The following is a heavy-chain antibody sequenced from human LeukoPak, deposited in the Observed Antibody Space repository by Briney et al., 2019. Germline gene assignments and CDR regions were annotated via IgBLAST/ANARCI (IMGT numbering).Heavy chain of an antibody. CDR1: GDSVSSNSAA. V-gene: IGHV6-1*01. CDR2: TYYRSKWYN. CDR3: ARGGYYDSSGSFDC. D-gene: IGHD3-22*01. J-gene: IGHJ4*02. Sequence: SQTLSLTCALSGDSVSSNSAAWNWIRQSPSRGLEWLGRTYYRSKWYNDYAVSVKSRITINPDTSKNQFSLQLNSVTPEDTAVYYCARGGYYDSSGSFDCWGQGTLVTVSS.